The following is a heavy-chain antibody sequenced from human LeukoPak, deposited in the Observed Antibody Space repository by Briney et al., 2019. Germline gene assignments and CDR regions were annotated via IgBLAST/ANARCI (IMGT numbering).Heavy chain of an antibody. J-gene: IGHJ6*02. CDR2: INPNSGGT. CDR1: GYTFTGYY. V-gene: IGHV1-2*02. CDR3: ARVLCSSTSCLHYYYYYGMDV. Sequence: ASVKVSCKASGYTFTGYYMHWVRQAPGQGLEWVGWINPNSGGTNYAQKFQGRVTMTRDTSISTAYMELSRLRSDDTAVYYCARVLCSSTSCLHYYYYYGMDVWGQGTTVTVSS. D-gene: IGHD2-2*01.